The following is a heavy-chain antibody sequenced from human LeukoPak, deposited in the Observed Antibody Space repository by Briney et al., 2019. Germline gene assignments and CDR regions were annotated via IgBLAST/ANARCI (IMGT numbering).Heavy chain of an antibody. CDR2: ISSNGGST. CDR1: GFTFSSYA. J-gene: IGHJ4*02. V-gene: IGHV3-64D*06. D-gene: IGHD2-2*02. Sequence: GGSLRLSCSASGFTFSSYAMHWVRQAPGKGLEYVSAISSNGGSTYYADSVQGRFTISRDNSKNTLYLQMSSLRAEDTAVYYCVKGAYMALYYFDYWGQGTLVTVSS. CDR3: VKGAYMALYYFDY.